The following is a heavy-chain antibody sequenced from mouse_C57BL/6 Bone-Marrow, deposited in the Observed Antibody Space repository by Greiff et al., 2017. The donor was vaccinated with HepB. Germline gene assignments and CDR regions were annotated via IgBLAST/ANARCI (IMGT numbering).Heavy chain of an antibody. D-gene: IGHD5-5*01. CDR2: ISYSGSN. J-gene: IGHJ4*01. CDR3: ARSTGYAMDY. CDR1: GYSITSDY. V-gene: IGHV3-8*01. Sequence: EVQLKESGPGLAKPSQTLSLTCSVTGYSITSDYWNWIRKFPGNKLEYMGYISYSGSNYYNPYLKSRMSITRDTSKNKYYLQLTSVTTEDTATYYCARSTGYAMDYWGQGTSVTVAS.